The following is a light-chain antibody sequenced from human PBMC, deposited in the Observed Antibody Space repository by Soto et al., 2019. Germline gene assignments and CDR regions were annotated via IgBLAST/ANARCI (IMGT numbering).Light chain of an antibody. V-gene: IGLV2-11*01. J-gene: IGLJ2*01. CDR3: CSYAGSYTFGVV. CDR1: SSDVGGYNY. Sequence: QSVLTQPRSVSGSPGQSVTISCTGTSSDVGGYNYVSWYQQHPGKAPKLMIYDVSKRPSGVPDRFSGSKSGNTASLTISGLQAEDEADYYCCSYAGSYTFGVVFGGGTKL. CDR2: DVS.